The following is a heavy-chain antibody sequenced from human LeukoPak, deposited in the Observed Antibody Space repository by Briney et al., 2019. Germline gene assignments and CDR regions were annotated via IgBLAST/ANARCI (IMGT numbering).Heavy chain of an antibody. CDR3: ARTKRRYCSGGSCYLNWFDP. Sequence: SETLSLTCAVYGGSFSGYYWSWIRQPPGKGLEWIGEINHSGSTNYNPSLKRRVTISVDTSKNQFSLKLSSVTAADTAVYYCARTKRRYCSGGSCYLNWFDPWGQGTLVTVSS. V-gene: IGHV4-34*01. J-gene: IGHJ5*02. CDR1: GGSFSGYY. CDR2: INHSGST. D-gene: IGHD2-15*01.